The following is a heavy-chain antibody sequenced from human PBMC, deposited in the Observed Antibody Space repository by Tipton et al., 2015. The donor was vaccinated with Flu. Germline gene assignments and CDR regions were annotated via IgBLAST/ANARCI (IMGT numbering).Heavy chain of an antibody. CDR3: ARVSGDYNSWFDR. J-gene: IGHJ5*02. Sequence: LRLSYTVSGGSISSINHFWGWIRQSPGKGLEWIGSLSYNGGTYYNPSLKSRVSISGDTLKNQFSLKVSSVTAADSAVYYCARVSGDYNSWFDRWGQGTLVTVSS. CDR1: GGSISSINHF. CDR2: LSYNGGT. D-gene: IGHD2-21*01. V-gene: IGHV4-39*01.